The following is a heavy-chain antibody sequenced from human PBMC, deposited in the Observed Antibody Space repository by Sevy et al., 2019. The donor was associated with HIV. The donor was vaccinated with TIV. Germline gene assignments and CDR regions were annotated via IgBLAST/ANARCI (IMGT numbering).Heavy chain of an antibody. CDR2: ISGNGGYT. V-gene: IGHV3-23*01. D-gene: IGHD3-10*01. Sequence: GGSLRLSCAASGFTFSSYAMSWVRQAPGKGLEWVSVISGNGGYTYYADSVKGRFTISRDTSKNTLYLQMNSLRAEDTAVYYCAKGSTISSEVGYFDYWGQGTLVTVSS. J-gene: IGHJ4*02. CDR1: GFTFSSYA. CDR3: AKGSTISSEVGYFDY.